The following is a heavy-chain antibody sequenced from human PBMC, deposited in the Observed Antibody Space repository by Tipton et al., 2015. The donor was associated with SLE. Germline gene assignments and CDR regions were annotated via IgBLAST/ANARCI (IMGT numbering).Heavy chain of an antibody. CDR1: GGSISSSTHY. CDR3: AREVNRRDDSDAFDI. V-gene: IGHV4-39*07. D-gene: IGHD3-3*01. Sequence: TLSLTCSVSGGSISSSTHYWNWIRQSRGKGLEWIGSIYYFGNTYYNPSLESRVLISQDTANNQFSLSLQSVPAADTAVYFCAREVNRRDDSDAFDIWGQGTVVTVSS. CDR2: IYYFGNT. J-gene: IGHJ3*02.